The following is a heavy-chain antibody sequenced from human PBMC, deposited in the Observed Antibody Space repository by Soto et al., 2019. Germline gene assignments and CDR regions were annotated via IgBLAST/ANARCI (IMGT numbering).Heavy chain of an antibody. Sequence: ASVKVSCKASGYTFTSYAMHWVRQAPGQRLEWMGWINAGNGNTKYSQKFQGRVTITADESTSTAYMELSSLRSEDTAVYYCARVVVGATTGYFQHWGQGTLVTVSS. CDR2: INAGNGNT. D-gene: IGHD1-26*01. V-gene: IGHV1-3*01. CDR1: GYTFTSYA. CDR3: ARVVVGATTGYFQH. J-gene: IGHJ1*01.